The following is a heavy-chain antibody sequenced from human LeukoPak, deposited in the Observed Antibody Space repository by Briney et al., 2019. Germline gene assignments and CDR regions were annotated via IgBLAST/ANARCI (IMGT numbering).Heavy chain of an antibody. CDR3: ARDRTEMATISGHDY. CDR2: IKQDGSEK. V-gene: IGHV3-7*01. D-gene: IGHD5-12*01. Sequence: PGGSLRLSCAASGFTFSSYSMNWVRQAPGKGLEWVANIKQDGSEKYYVDSVKGRFTISRDNAKNSLYLQMNSLRAEDTAVYYCARDRTEMATISGHDYWGQGTLVTVSS. CDR1: GFTFSSYS. J-gene: IGHJ4*02.